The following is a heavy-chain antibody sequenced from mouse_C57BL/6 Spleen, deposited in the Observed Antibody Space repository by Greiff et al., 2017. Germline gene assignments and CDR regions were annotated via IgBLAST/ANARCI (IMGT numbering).Heavy chain of an antibody. J-gene: IGHJ2*01. D-gene: IGHD1-1*01. Sequence: QVHVKQPGAELVKPGASVKLSCKASGYTFTSYWMQWVKQRPGQGLEWIGEIDPSDSYTNYNQKFKGKATLTVDTSSSTAYMQLSSLTSEDSAVYYCARRATVVAKDYWGQGTTLTVSS. V-gene: IGHV1-50*01. CDR2: IDPSDSYT. CDR3: ARRATVVAKDY. CDR1: GYTFTSYW.